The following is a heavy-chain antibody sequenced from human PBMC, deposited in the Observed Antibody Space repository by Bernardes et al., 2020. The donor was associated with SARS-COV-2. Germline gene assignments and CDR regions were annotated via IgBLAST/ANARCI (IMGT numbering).Heavy chain of an antibody. V-gene: IGHV4-39*01. J-gene: IGHJ6*02. CDR1: GGSISSSTYY. CDR3: VGSSCGVDCYIGGLRSWDYGMDV. Sequence: SESLSLTCTVSGGSISSSTYYWGWIRQPPGKGLEWIGSFYATGPTYYNPSLQSRVTKSLDKSKNQFSLRLSSVTAADTAVYYCVGSSCGVDCYIGGLRSWDYGMDVWGQGTTVTVSS. CDR2: FYATGPT. D-gene: IGHD2-21*02.